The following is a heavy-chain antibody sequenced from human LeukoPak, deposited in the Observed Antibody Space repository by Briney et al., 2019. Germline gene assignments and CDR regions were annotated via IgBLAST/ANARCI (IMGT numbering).Heavy chain of an antibody. CDR3: ATDLAVRGPEQG. CDR2: FDPDDSEK. D-gene: IGHD3-10*01. CDR1: GYTLTELS. Sequence: ASVSLSCTVSGYTLTELSMHWVRQAPGKGLEWMGDFDPDDSEKFYAQKMQGRVTMTEDTSTHTAYMELSSLRSEDTDVYYCATDLAVRGPEQGWGQGTLVTVSS. V-gene: IGHV1-24*01. J-gene: IGHJ4*02.